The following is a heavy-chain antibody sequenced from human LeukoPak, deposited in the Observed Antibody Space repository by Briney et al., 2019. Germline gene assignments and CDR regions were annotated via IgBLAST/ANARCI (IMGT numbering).Heavy chain of an antibody. Sequence: SETLSLTCAVYGGSFSGYYWSWIRQPPGKGLEWIGEINHSGSTNYNPSLKSRVTISVDTSKNQFSLKLNSVTAADTAVYYCARAKIRRWFDPWGQGTLVTVSS. CDR1: GGSFSGYY. J-gene: IGHJ5*02. CDR3: ARAKIRRWFDP. CDR2: INHSGST. V-gene: IGHV4-34*01.